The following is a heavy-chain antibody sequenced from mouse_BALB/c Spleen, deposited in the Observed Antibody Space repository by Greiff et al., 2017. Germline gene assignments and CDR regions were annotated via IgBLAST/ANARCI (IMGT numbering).Heavy chain of an antibody. CDR3: PLARGYAMDY. D-gene: IGHD1-3*01. V-gene: IGHV3-2*02. CDR1: GYSITSDYA. J-gene: IGHJ4*01. Sequence: ESGPGLVKPSQSLSLTCTVTGYSITSDYAWNWIRQFPGNKLEWMGYISYSGSTSYNPSLKSRISITRDTSKNQFFLQLNSVTTEDTATYYCPLARGYAMDYWGQGTSVTVSS. CDR2: ISYSGST.